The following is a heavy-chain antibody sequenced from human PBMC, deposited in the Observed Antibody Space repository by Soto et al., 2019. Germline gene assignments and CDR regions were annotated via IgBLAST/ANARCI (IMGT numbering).Heavy chain of an antibody. CDR2: IWYDGSNK. J-gene: IGHJ4*02. V-gene: IGHV3-33*08. CDR3: ARDMYSNSWSDY. CDR1: GFAFSSYG. Sequence: GGSLRLSCAASGFAFSSYGMHWVRPAPGKGLEWVAVIWYDGSNKKYADSVKGRFTISRDNSKNTLYLQMNSLRAEDTAVYYCARDMYSNSWSDYWGQGTLVTVSS. D-gene: IGHD6-13*01.